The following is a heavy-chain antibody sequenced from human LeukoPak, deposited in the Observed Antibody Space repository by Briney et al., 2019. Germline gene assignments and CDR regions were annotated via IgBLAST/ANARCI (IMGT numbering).Heavy chain of an antibody. CDR2: ISYDGSNK. CDR1: GFTFSGYG. D-gene: IGHD5-12*01. CDR3: AKDFGHLGNSGYDSVYHMDV. Sequence: GVSLRLSCAGSGFTFSGYGMHWVRQAPGKGLEWVAVISYDGSNKYYVDSVKGRFTISRDNSKNTLYLQMNSLRGEDTAVYYCAKDFGHLGNSGYDSVYHMDVWGQGTTVTVSS. J-gene: IGHJ6*02. V-gene: IGHV3-30*18.